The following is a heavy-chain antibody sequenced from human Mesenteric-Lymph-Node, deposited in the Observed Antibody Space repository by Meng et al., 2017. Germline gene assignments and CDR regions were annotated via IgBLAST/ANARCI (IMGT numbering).Heavy chain of an antibody. Sequence: ASVKVSCKASGYTFTSFDIDWVRQATGQGLEWMGWMNPNSGNTGYAQKFQGRVTMTRNKSINTAYMEMSSLRSDDTAVYYCMTERDYGDTTQLDYWGQGTLVTVSS. CDR3: MTERDYGDTTQLDY. D-gene: IGHD4-17*01. CDR2: MNPNSGNT. J-gene: IGHJ4*02. CDR1: GYTFTSFD. V-gene: IGHV1-8*01.